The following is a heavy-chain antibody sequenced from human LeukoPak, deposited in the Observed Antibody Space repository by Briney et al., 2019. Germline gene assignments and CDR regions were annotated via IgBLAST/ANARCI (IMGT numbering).Heavy chain of an antibody. V-gene: IGHV4-39*01. CDR2: SYYSGFT. Sequence: SETLSLTCTVSGGSISSSSYYWGWIRQPPGKGLEWIGGSYYSGFTYYNPSLKSRVTISVDTSKNQFSLKLSSVTAADTAVYYCANSQAGWFDPWGQGTLVTVSS. CDR1: GGSISSSSYY. D-gene: IGHD6-25*01. J-gene: IGHJ5*02. CDR3: ANSQAGWFDP.